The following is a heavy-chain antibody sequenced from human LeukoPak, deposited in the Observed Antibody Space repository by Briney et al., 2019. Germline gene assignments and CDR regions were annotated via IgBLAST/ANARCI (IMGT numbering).Heavy chain of an antibody. Sequence: SETLSLTCTVSSGSINSYYWGWVRQPAGRGLEWIGRIYTTGKTDYNPSLKSRLTMSIDTSKRQFSLNLRSVTAADTAIYYCARHGYTASHYFLDFWSQGTLVTVSS. J-gene: IGHJ4*02. CDR3: ARHGYTASHYFLDF. V-gene: IGHV4-4*07. D-gene: IGHD3-16*01. CDR1: SGSINSYY. CDR2: IYTTGKT.